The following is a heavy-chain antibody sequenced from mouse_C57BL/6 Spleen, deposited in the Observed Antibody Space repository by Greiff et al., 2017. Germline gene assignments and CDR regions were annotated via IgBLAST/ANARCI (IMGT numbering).Heavy chain of an antibody. CDR1: GYTFTDYE. V-gene: IGHV1-15*01. J-gene: IGHJ3*01. Sequence: VKLQESGAELVRPGASVTLSCEASGYTFTDYEMHWVKQTPVHGLEWIGAIDPETGGTAYNQKFKGKAILTADKSSSTAYMELRSLTSEDSAVYYCTRWGFAYWGQGTLVTVSA. CDR2: IDPETGGT. CDR3: TRWGFAY.